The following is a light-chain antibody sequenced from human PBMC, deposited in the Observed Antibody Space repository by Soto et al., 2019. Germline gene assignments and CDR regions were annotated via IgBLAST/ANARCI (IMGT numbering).Light chain of an antibody. CDR3: QQHNSYPIT. V-gene: IGKV1-9*01. J-gene: IGKJ5*01. CDR1: QGLSSD. CDR2: AAS. Sequence: DIQLTQSPSFLSASVGDRVTITCRASQGLSSDLAWYQQKPGKDPKLLIYAASTLHSGVPSRFSGSGSGTEFTLTISSLQPEDFATYYCQQHNSYPITFGQGTRLEIK.